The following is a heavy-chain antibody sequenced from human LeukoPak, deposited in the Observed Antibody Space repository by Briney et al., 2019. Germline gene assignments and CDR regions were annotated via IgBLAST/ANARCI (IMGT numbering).Heavy chain of an antibody. V-gene: IGHV1-2*02. CDR2: INPNSGGT. CDR1: GYTFTGYY. Sequence: GASVKVSCKASGYTFTGYYMHWVRQAPGQGLEWMGWINPNSGGTNYAQKFQGRVTMTRDTSISTAYMELSRLRSDDTAVYYCARGLTIFGVVITLLFDYWGQGTLVTVSS. CDR3: ARGLTIFGVVITLLFDY. J-gene: IGHJ4*02. D-gene: IGHD3-3*01.